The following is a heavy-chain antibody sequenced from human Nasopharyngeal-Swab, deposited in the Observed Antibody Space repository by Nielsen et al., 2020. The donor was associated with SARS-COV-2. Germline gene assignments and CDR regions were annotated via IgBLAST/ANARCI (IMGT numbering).Heavy chain of an antibody. V-gene: IGHV3-21*01. Sequence: GGSLRLSCAASGFTFSSYSMNWVRQAPGQGLEWVSSISSSSSYIYYADSVKGRFTISRDNAKNSLYLQMNSLRAEDTAVYYCARDKTYSSSWLFSRRAISYGMDVWGQGTTVTVSS. D-gene: IGHD6-13*01. J-gene: IGHJ6*02. CDR1: GFTFSSYS. CDR3: ARDKTYSSSWLFSRRAISYGMDV. CDR2: ISSSSSYI.